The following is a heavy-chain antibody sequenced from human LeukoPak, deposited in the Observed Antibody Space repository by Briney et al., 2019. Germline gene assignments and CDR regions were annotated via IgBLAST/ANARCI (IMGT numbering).Heavy chain of an antibody. CDR1: GFTFSSYTFSTYA. CDR2: VSGSGVST. J-gene: IGHJ6*03. V-gene: IGHV3-23*01. Sequence: PGGSLRLSCAASGFTFSSYTFSTYAMSWVRQAPGKGLVWVSAVSGSGVSTYYADSVKGRCTISRDNSKNTLYLQMNGLRAEDTAVYYCAKGVEDSGIYYYYYMDVWGKGTTVTVSS. D-gene: IGHD2-15*01. CDR3: AKGVEDSGIYYYYYMDV.